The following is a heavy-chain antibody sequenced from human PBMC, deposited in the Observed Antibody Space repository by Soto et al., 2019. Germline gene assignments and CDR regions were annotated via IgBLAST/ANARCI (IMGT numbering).Heavy chain of an antibody. J-gene: IGHJ3*02. D-gene: IGHD1-1*01. V-gene: IGHV4-59*01. CDR3: ASGPLRWNSFEI. Sequence: QVQLQESGPGLVKPSETLSLTCTVSGGSISSYYWSWIRQPPGKGLEWIGYVYYSGSTNYNPSLKSRAVISVDTSTHQFSLKLSSVTAADTAVYYCASGPLRWNSFEIWGQGTMVTVSA. CDR2: VYYSGST. CDR1: GGSISSYY.